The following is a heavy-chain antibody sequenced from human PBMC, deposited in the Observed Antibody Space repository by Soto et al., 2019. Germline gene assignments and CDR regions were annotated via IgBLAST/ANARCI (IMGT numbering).Heavy chain of an antibody. J-gene: IGHJ4*02. D-gene: IGHD2-2*01. V-gene: IGHV1-18*01. CDR2: IGPYDRKT. Sequence: HVQLVQSGAEVKTPGASVKVSCRTSGYTFSNYVISWVRQAPGQGLEWMGWIGPYDRKTDYAQNFQGRVTMTADTSTSTAYMELRSLRSDDTAVYYCARDPSGDVVPAASDSWGQGTLVTVSS. CDR1: GYTFSNYV. CDR3: ARDPSGDVVPAASDS.